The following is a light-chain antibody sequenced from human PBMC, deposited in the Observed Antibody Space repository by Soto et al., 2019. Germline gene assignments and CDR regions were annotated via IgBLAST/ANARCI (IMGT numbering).Light chain of an antibody. CDR3: QQYGSSRT. CDR1: QSVSSSY. V-gene: IGKV3-20*01. Sequence: EIVLTQSPGTLSLSTGERATLSCRASQSVSSSYLAWYQQKPGQAPRLLIYGASSRATGIPDRFSGSGSGTDFTLTISRLEPEDFAVYYCQQYGSSRTFGQGTKVDIK. J-gene: IGKJ1*01. CDR2: GAS.